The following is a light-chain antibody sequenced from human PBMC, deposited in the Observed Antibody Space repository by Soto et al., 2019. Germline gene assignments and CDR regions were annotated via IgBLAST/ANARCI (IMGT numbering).Light chain of an antibody. CDR2: GAS. CDR3: QQYGSSPLT. V-gene: IGKV3-20*01. CDR1: QSVSSSY. Sequence: IVLTQSPGTLSLSPGERATLSFRARQSVSSSYLAWYQQKPGQAPRLLIYGASSRATGIPDRFSGSGSGTDFTLTISRLEPEDFAVYYCQQYGSSPLTFGGGTKVDIK. J-gene: IGKJ4*01.